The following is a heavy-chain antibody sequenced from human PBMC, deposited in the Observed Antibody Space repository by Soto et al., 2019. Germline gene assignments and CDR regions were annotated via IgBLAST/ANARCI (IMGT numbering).Heavy chain of an antibody. Sequence: GGSLRLCCAASGFTFSSYAMSWVRQAPGKGLEWVSAISGSGGSTYYADSVKGRFTISRDNSKNMLYLQMNSLRAEDTAVYYCAMATIFGVVTPDYYYYYGMDVWGQGTTVTVSS. J-gene: IGHJ6*02. CDR1: GFTFSSYA. CDR2: ISGSGGST. CDR3: AMATIFGVVTPDYYYYYGMDV. V-gene: IGHV3-23*01. D-gene: IGHD3-3*01.